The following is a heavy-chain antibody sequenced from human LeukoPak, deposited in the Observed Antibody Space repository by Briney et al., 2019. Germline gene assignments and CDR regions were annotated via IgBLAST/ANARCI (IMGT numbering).Heavy chain of an antibody. Sequence: GRSLRLSCAASGFTFDDYAMHWVRQAPGKGLVWVSRINSDGSSTSYADSVKGRFTISRDNAKNTLYLQMNSLRAEDTAVYYCARKYGDLDYWGQGTLVTVSS. D-gene: IGHD4-17*01. J-gene: IGHJ4*02. CDR1: GFTFDDYA. V-gene: IGHV3-74*01. CDR2: INSDGSST. CDR3: ARKYGDLDY.